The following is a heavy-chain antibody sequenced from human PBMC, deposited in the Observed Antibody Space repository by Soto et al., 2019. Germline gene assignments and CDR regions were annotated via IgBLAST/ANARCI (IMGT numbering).Heavy chain of an antibody. CDR3: AKVRSNTWLFLPLDI. V-gene: IGHV3-30*18. CDR1: GFTFSNYG. Sequence: GGSLRLSCTASGFTFSNYGMHGVRQATGKGLEWVAVISYDGSDKYYADSVKGRFTISRDNSKNLLDLQVNSLRAEDTAIYYCAKVRSNTWLFLPLDIWGQGTMVTVSS. D-gene: IGHD3-9*01. CDR2: ISYDGSDK. J-gene: IGHJ3*02.